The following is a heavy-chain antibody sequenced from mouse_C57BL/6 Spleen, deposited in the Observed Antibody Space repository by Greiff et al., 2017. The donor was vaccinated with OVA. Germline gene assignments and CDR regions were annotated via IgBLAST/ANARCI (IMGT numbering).Heavy chain of an antibody. Sequence: EVKLMESGGGLVKPGGSLKLSCAASGFTFSDYGMHWVRQAPEKGLEWVAYISSGSSTIDYADTVKGRFTISRDNAKNTLFLQMTSLRSEDTAMYYCARIYYDYAGNFDVWGTGTTVTVSS. CDR2: ISSGSSTI. CDR3: ARIYYDYAGNFDV. CDR1: GFTFSDYG. D-gene: IGHD2-4*01. V-gene: IGHV5-17*01. J-gene: IGHJ1*03.